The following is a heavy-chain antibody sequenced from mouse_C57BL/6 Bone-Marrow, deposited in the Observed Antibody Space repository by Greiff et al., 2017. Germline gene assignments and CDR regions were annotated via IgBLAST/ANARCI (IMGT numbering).Heavy chain of an antibody. CDR3: ARSISRYFDV. V-gene: IGHV7-3*01. Sequence: DVKLVESGGGLVQPGGSLSLSCAASGFTFTDYYMSWVRQPPGKALEWLGFIRTKANGYTTEYSASVKGRFTISRDNSQSILYLQMNALRAEDSATYYCARSISRYFDVWGTGTTVTVSS. J-gene: IGHJ1*03. CDR1: GFTFTDYY. CDR2: IRTKANGYTT.